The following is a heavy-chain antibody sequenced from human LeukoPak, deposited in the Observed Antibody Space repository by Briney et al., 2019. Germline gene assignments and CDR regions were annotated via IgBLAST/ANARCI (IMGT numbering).Heavy chain of an antibody. D-gene: IGHD3-22*01. CDR3: AKDRYYDSGPADY. J-gene: IGHJ4*02. Sequence: GGSLRLSCAASGFTFSTYNIPWVRQAPGKGLEWLTVISYDGNNEFYADSVKGRFTISRDSSKNTLYLQMNSLRAEDTAVYYCAKDRYYDSGPADYWGQGTLVTVSS. V-gene: IGHV3-30-3*01. CDR1: GFTFSTYN. CDR2: ISYDGNNE.